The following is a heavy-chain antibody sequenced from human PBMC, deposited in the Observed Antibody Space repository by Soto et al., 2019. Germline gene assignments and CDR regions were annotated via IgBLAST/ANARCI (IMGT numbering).Heavy chain of an antibody. J-gene: IGHJ6*02. CDR3: ASTRRGYYYYGMDV. CDR1: GGTFSSYA. Sequence: SVKVSCKASGGTFSSYAISWVRQAPGQGLEWMGGIIPIFGTASYAQKFQGRVTITADESTSTAYMELSSLRSEDTAVYYCASTRRGYYYYGMDVWGQGTTVTVSS. CDR2: IIPIFGTA. V-gene: IGHV1-69*13.